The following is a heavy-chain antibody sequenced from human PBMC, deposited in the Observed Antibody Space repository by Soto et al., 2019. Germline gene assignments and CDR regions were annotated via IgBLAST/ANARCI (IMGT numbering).Heavy chain of an antibody. CDR2: ISAYNGNT. V-gene: IGHV1-18*01. D-gene: IGHD3-10*01. CDR1: GYTFTSYG. Sequence: QVQLVQSGAEVKKPGASVKVSCKASGYTFTSYGISWVRQAPGQGLEWMGWISAYNGNTNYAQKLQGRVTMTTDTSTMTSDMELRSLRSDDTAVYYCARVPGGHYYGSGDRNWFDPWGQGTLVTVSS. CDR3: ARVPGGHYYGSGDRNWFDP. J-gene: IGHJ5*02.